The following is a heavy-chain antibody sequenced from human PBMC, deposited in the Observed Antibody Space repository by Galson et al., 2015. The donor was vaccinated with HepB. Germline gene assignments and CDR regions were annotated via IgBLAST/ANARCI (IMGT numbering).Heavy chain of an antibody. Sequence: SLRLSCAASGFTFSTYAMNWVRQAPGKGLEWVSTISGSGSNTFYADSVKGRFTISRDRSKNTLYLQMSSLRAEDTAVYYCAKGIWEYYDGRVFDSWSQGTLVTVSP. CDR2: ISGSGSNT. J-gene: IGHJ1*01. V-gene: IGHV3-23*01. CDR1: GFTFSTYA. D-gene: IGHD3-22*01. CDR3: AKGIWEYYDGRVFDS.